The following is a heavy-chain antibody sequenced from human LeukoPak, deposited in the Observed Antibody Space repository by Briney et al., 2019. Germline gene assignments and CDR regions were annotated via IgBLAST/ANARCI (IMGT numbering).Heavy chain of an antibody. V-gene: IGHV4-34*01. CDR2: INHSGST. Sequence: SETLSLTWAGFGGSFSALDWTWIPQPPGKGLEWIGEINHSGSTNYNPSLRSRVTISVDTSKNQFSRKLFSVTAADTAVYYCARGRYYYNSAYWGQGTLVTVSS. D-gene: IGHD3-22*01. CDR1: GGSFSALD. J-gene: IGHJ4*02. CDR3: ARGRYYYNSAY.